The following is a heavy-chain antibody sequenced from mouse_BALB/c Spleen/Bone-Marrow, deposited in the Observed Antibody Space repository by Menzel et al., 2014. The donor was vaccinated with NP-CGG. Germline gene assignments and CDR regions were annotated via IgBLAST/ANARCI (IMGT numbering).Heavy chain of an antibody. Sequence: EVQGVESGAELVKPGASVKLSCTASGFNIKDTYMHWVKQRPEQGLERIGRIDPANGNTKYDPKFQGKATITADTSSNTASLQHSSLTSEDAAVYCGARGGTTATWYFDVWGAGTPVTVSS. V-gene: IGHV14-3*02. CDR3: ARGGTTATWYFDV. CDR1: GFNIKDTY. J-gene: IGHJ1*01. CDR2: IDPANGNT. D-gene: IGHD1-2*01.